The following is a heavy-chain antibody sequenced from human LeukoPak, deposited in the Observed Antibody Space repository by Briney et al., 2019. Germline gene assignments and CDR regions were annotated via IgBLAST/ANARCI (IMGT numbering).Heavy chain of an antibody. CDR2: FDPEHGET. J-gene: IGHJ6*04. CDR1: GNTLTELS. CDR3: ATEADGSLTV. V-gene: IGHV1-24*01. D-gene: IGHD3-10*01. Sequence: ASVKVSCKVSGNTLTELSMHWVRQVPGKGLEWMGGFDPEHGETIYAQKFQGRVTMTEDTSTDTAYMELSSLKSEDTAVYYCATEADGSLTVWGKGTMVTVSS.